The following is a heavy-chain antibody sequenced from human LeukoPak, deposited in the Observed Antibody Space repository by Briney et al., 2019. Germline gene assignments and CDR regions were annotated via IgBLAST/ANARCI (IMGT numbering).Heavy chain of an antibody. Sequence: SETLSLTCTVSGGSISSYYWSWIRQPPGKGLEWIGYIYYSGSTNYNPSLKSRVTISVDTSKNQFSLNLNSVTAADTAVYYCATGAGDFDYWGQGILVTVSS. CDR2: IYYSGST. CDR1: GGSISSYY. J-gene: IGHJ4*02. CDR3: ATGAGDFDY. V-gene: IGHV4-59*01. D-gene: IGHD1-14*01.